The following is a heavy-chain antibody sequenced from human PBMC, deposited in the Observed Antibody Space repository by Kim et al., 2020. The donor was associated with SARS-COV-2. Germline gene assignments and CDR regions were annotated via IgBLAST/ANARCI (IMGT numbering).Heavy chain of an antibody. CDR3: AREGSGWYWVDY. CDR1: GYRFTDSA. Sequence: ASVKVSCKASGYRFTDSAINWFRQAPGQGLEWMGWINTVTGNPTYAQGLTGRFVLSLDASVTTVYLQISSLKVEDSAMYYCAREGSGWYWVDYWGQGTQVTVSS. CDR2: INTVTGNP. J-gene: IGHJ4*02. V-gene: IGHV7-4-1*02. D-gene: IGHD6-19*01.